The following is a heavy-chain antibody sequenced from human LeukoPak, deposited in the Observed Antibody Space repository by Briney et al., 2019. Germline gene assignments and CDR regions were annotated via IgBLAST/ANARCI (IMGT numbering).Heavy chain of an antibody. CDR1: GFTFNSYA. J-gene: IGHJ4*02. Sequence: GGSLRLSCAASGFTFNSYAMSWVRQAQGKGLEWVSATTSSGSSTYYADSVKGRFTISRDNSKNTLYLQMNSLRAEDTAVYYCAKEKGFSSGWEHFDYWGQGTLVTVSS. V-gene: IGHV3-23*01. CDR2: TTSSGSST. CDR3: AKEKGFSSGWEHFDY. D-gene: IGHD6-19*01.